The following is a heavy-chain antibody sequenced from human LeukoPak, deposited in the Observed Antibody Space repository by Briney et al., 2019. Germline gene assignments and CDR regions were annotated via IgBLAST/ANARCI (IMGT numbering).Heavy chain of an antibody. V-gene: IGHV1-18*01. CDR2: ISAYNGNT. D-gene: IGHD4-17*01. Sequence: SVKVSCKASGYTFTSYGISWVRQAPGQGLEWMGWISAYNGNTNYAQKLQGRVTMTTDTSTSTAYMELRSLRSDDTAVYYCARSYGDYPAYYYYGMDVWGQGTTVTVSS. CDR3: ARSYGDYPAYYYYGMDV. J-gene: IGHJ6*02. CDR1: GYTFTSYG.